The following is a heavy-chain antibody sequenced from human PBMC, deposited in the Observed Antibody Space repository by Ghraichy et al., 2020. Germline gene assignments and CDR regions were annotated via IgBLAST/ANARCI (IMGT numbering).Heavy chain of an antibody. CDR2: IYYSGST. CDR1: GGSISSYY. V-gene: IGHV4-59*01. CDR3: ARSRAGPDYYYSYGMDV. J-gene: IGHJ6*02. Sequence: SETLSLTCTVSGGSISSYYWSWIRQPPGKGLEWIGYIYYSGSTNYNPSLKSRVTISVDTSKNQFSLKLSSVTAADTAVYYCARSRAGPDYYYSYGMDVWGQGTTVTVSS.